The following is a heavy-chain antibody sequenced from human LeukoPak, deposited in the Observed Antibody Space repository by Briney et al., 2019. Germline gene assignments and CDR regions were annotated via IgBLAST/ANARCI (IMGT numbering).Heavy chain of an antibody. D-gene: IGHD5-18*01. CDR1: GYSFTSYW. V-gene: IGHV5-51*01. Sequence: GDSLKISCKGSGYSFTSYWIAWVRQMPGKGLEWMGIIYPGDSDTRYSPSFQGHVTISADKSISTAYLQWSSLKASDTAMYYCARRVLYTDGAFDIWGQGTMVTVSS. CDR3: ARRVLYTDGAFDI. CDR2: IYPGDSDT. J-gene: IGHJ3*02.